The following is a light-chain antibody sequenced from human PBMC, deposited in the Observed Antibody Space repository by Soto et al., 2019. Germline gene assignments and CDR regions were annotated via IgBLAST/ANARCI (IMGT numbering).Light chain of an antibody. J-gene: IGLJ1*01. CDR1: SSNIGAGYD. CDR2: ENI. Sequence: QSVLTQPPSVSGAPGQRVTISCTGSSSNIGAGYDVHWYQQLPGAAPKLLIYENINRPSGVPDRFTASKSGTSASLAISGLQAEDEADYYCQSYDSSLGTFYVFGTGTKLTVL. CDR3: QSYDSSLGTFYV. V-gene: IGLV1-40*01.